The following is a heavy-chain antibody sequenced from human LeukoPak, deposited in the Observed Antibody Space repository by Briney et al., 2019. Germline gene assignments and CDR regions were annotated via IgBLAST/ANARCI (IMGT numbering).Heavy chain of an antibody. J-gene: IGHJ4*02. Sequence: PGGSLRLTCAVSGFTFSDNWMSWVRQAPGKGLEWVANIKEDGSEKNYVDSVKGRFTISRDNVKNSLYLQMNSLRAEDTAVYYCAKYFRADSGNYYRSFDYWGQGTLVTVSS. CDR2: IKEDGSEK. CDR3: AKYFRADSGNYYRSFDY. V-gene: IGHV3-7*05. CDR1: GFTFSDNW. D-gene: IGHD1-26*01.